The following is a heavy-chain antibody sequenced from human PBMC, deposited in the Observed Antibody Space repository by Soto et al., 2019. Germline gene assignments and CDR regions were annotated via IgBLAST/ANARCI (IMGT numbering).Heavy chain of an antibody. CDR2: IIPIFGTA. Sequence: QVQLVQSGAEVKKPGSSVKVSCKASGGTFSSYAISWVRQAPGQGLEWMGGIIPIFGTANYAQKFQGRGTITADESTSTAYMELRSLRSEATAVYYCGRVASAWIKDAFDIWGQGTMVTVSS. V-gene: IGHV1-69*12. CDR3: GRVASAWIKDAFDI. CDR1: GGTFSSYA. D-gene: IGHD5-12*01. J-gene: IGHJ3*02.